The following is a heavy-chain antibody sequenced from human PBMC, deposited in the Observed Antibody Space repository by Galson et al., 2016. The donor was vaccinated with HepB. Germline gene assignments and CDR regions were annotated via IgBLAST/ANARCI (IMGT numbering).Heavy chain of an antibody. J-gene: IGHJ2*01. CDR1: GFIVSSNY. Sequence: LRLSCAASGFIVSSNYMSWVRQAPGKGLEWVSVIHGGGSTYYADYVRGRFTISRDNPKNTLDLQMNSLRAEDTAAYYCARDVPPLLGWYFDLRGRGTLVTDSS. V-gene: IGHV3-53*01. D-gene: IGHD7-27*01. CDR2: IHGGGST. CDR3: ARDVPPLLGWYFDL.